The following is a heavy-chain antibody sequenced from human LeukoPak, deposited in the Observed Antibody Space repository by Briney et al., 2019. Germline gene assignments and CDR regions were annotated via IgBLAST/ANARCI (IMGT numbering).Heavy chain of an antibody. CDR3: ARGSGFRNQANDF. V-gene: IGHV1-46*01. D-gene: IGHD2/OR15-2a*01. J-gene: IGHJ4*02. CDR1: GYTFTSYY. CDR2: INPNRDAT. Sequence: ASVNVSFKSSGYTFTSYYIHWVRQPPGQGRDGMGMINPNRDATAYAQQFQGRVTMTRDTSTSTVYMELISLRSEDTALYYCARGSGFRNQANDFWGQGSLVTVYS.